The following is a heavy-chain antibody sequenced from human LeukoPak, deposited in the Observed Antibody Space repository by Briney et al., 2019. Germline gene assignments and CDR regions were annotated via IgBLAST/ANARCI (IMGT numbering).Heavy chain of an antibody. V-gene: IGHV3-23*01. J-gene: IGHJ6*02. CDR3: ARAGWDGDYPYGMDV. Sequence: PGGSLRLSCAASGFTLSSYAMSWVRQAPGKGLEWVSAISGSGGSTYYADSVKGRFTISRDNSKNTLYLQMNSLRAEDTAVYYCARAGWDGDYPYGMDVWGQGTTVTVSS. CDR1: GFTLSSYA. CDR2: ISGSGGST. D-gene: IGHD1-26*01.